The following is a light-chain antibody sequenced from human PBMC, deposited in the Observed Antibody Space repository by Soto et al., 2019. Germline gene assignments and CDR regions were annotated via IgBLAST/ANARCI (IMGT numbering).Light chain of an antibody. CDR2: EVS. CDR1: SSDVGSYNL. Sequence: QSVLTQPASVSGSPGQSITISCTGTSSDVGSYNLVSWYQQHPGKAPKLMIYEVSKRPSGVSNRFSGSKSGNTASLTISGLQAEDEADYYCCSYADSSYVFGTGTKLTVL. V-gene: IGLV2-23*02. CDR3: CSYADSSYV. J-gene: IGLJ1*01.